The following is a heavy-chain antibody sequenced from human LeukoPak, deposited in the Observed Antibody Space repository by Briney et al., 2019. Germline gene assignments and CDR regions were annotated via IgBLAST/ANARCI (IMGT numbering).Heavy chain of an antibody. D-gene: IGHD6-19*01. Sequence: KPSETLSLTCAVYGGSFSGYYWSWLRQPPGKGLEWIGEINHSGSTNYNPSLKSRVTISVDTSKSQFSLQLSSVTAADTAVYYCARVIAVAGGSYYFDYWGQGTLVTVSS. CDR2: INHSGST. V-gene: IGHV4-34*01. CDR1: GGSFSGYY. J-gene: IGHJ4*02. CDR3: ARVIAVAGGSYYFDY.